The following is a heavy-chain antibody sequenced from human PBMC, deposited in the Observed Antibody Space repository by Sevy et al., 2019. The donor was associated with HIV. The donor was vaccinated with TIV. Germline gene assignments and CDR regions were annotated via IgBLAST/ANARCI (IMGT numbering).Heavy chain of an antibody. J-gene: IGHJ4*02. CDR3: XRXTPRDGSTP. V-gene: IGHV1-69*13. D-gene: IGHD1-26*01. Sequence: ASVKVSCKASGGTFSPYAISWVRQAPGQGLEWMGGVIPIFGTTKYAQKFQGRVTITADESTTTAYMELSSLRSDDTAXXXXXRXTPRDGSTPWGQGTLVTVSS. CDR2: VIPIFGTT. CDR1: GGTFSPYA.